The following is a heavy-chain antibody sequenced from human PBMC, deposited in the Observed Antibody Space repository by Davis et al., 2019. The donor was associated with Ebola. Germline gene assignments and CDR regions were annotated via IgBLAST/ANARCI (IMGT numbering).Heavy chain of an antibody. J-gene: IGHJ3*02. D-gene: IGHD6-13*01. CDR1: GGSISSYY. Sequence: PSETLSLTCTVSGGSISSYYWSWIRQPAGKGLEWIGRIYTRGSTNYNPSLKSRVTMSVDTSKNQFSLKLSSVTAADTAVYYCARAPFIAAAGTDAFDIWGQGTMVTVSS. V-gene: IGHV4-4*07. CDR2: IYTRGST. CDR3: ARAPFIAAAGTDAFDI.